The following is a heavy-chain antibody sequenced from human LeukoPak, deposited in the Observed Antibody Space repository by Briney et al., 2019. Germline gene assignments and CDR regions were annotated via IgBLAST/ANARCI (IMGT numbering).Heavy chain of an antibody. CDR3: ARGYSSGWYYYYYGMDV. J-gene: IGHJ6*02. CDR1: GGSISSYY. D-gene: IGHD6-19*01. CDR2: IYTSGST. Sequence: PSETLSLTCTVSGGSISSYYWSWIRQPAGKGLEWIGRIYTSGSTNYNPSLKSRVTMSVDTSKNQFSLKLSSETAADTAVYYCARGYSSGWYYYYYGMDVRGQGTTVTVS. V-gene: IGHV4-4*07.